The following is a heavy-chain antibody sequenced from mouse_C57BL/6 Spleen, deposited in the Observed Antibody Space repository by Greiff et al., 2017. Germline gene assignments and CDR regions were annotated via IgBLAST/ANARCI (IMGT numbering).Heavy chain of an antibody. Sequence: EVKLVESGPGLVKPSQSLSLTCSVTGYSITSGYYWNWIRQFPGNKLEWMGYISYDGSNNYNPSLKNRISITRDTSKNQFFLKLNSVTTEDTATYYCARDYDYDGRDYWGQGTTLTVSS. D-gene: IGHD2-4*01. CDR1: GYSITSGYY. CDR3: ARDYDYDGRDY. V-gene: IGHV3-6*01. J-gene: IGHJ2*01. CDR2: ISYDGSN.